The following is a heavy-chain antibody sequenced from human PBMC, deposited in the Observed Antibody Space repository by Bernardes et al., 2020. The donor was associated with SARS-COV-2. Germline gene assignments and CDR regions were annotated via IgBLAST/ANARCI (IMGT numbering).Heavy chain of an antibody. V-gene: IGHV3-20*01. Sequence: GGSLRLSCVGSGFSFKDYGMSWVRRVPGKGLEWVSSINWNGGNTGYADSVKGRFTISRDNAKNSLYLQMNSLRAEDTALYHCAREDYGDYDWYFDLWGRGTLVTVSS. CDR2: INWNGGNT. CDR1: GFSFKDYG. D-gene: IGHD4-17*01. CDR3: AREDYGDYDWYFDL. J-gene: IGHJ2*01.